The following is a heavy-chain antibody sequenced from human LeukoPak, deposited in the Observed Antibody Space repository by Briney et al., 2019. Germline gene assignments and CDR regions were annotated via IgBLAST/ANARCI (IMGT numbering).Heavy chain of an antibody. V-gene: IGHV3-23*01. CDR2: ISGSGGST. Sequence: PGGSLRLSCAASGFTFTTYAMSWVRQAPGKGLEWVSAISGSGGSTYYADSVKGRFTISRDNSKNTLYLQMNSLRAEDTAVYYCAQADSGSYPIDYRGQGTLVTVSS. CDR1: GFTFTTYA. CDR3: AQADSGSYPIDY. D-gene: IGHD1-26*01. J-gene: IGHJ4*02.